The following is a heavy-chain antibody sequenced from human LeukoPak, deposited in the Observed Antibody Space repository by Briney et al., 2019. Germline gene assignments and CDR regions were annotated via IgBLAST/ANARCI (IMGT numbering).Heavy chain of an antibody. J-gene: IGHJ4*02. CDR2: IRSNTAYGGTT. V-gene: IGHV3-49*04. CDR1: GFTFADHA. Sequence: GGSLRLSCTASGFTFADHAMSWVRQAPGKGLEWVGFIRSNTAYGGTTKYAASVQGRFTISRDDSKSIAYLQMNSLKTEDTAVYYCTRYSGYSDYWGQGTLVTVSS. D-gene: IGHD5-12*01. CDR3: TRYSGYSDY.